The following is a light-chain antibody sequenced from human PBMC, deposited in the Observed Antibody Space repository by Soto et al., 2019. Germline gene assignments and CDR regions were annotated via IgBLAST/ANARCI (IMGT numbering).Light chain of an antibody. V-gene: IGLV1-44*01. CDR1: NSNIGSNN. Sequence: QSVLTQSPSASGTPGQRVTIACSGSNSNIGSNNVNWYRHVPGTAPKLLIFRSDQRPSGVPDRFSGSRSGTSASLVINGLQSGDEAHYYCAAWDDSRYGVVFGGGTKLTVL. J-gene: IGLJ2*01. CDR3: AAWDDSRYGVV. CDR2: RSD.